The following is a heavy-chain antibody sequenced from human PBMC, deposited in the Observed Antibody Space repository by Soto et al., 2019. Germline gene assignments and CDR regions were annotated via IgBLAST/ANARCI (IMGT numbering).Heavy chain of an antibody. CDR2: IYYSGST. V-gene: IGHV4-59*01. D-gene: IGHD3-3*01. CDR1: GGSISSYY. CDR3: ARDHYDFWSGYYYYMDV. Sequence: SETLSLTCTVSGGSISSYYWSWIRQPPGKGLEWIGYIYYSGSTNYNPSLKSRVTISVDTSKNQFSLKLSSVTAADTAVYYCARDHYDFWSGYYYYMDVWGKGTTVTVSS. J-gene: IGHJ6*03.